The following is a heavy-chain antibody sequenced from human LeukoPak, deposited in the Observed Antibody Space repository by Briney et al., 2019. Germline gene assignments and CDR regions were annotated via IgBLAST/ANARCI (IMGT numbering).Heavy chain of an antibody. CDR1: GFTFSSYW. D-gene: IGHD3-10*01. CDR2: ISSSGSTI. J-gene: IGHJ4*02. CDR3: ARGAATNLWPSDY. V-gene: IGHV3-48*04. Sequence: AGGSLRLSCAASGFTFSSYWMHWVRQAPGKGLEWVSYISSSGSTIYYADSVKGRFTISRDNAKNSLYLQMNSLRAEDTAIYYCARGAATNLWPSDYWGQGTLVTVSS.